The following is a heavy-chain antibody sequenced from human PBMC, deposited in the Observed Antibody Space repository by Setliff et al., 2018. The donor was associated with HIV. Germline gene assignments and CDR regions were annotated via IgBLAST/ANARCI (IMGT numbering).Heavy chain of an antibody. D-gene: IGHD3-10*01. J-gene: IGHJ4*02. V-gene: IGHV4-4*08. CDR2: IYPNGSP. CDR1: GGSINNYY. Sequence: SETLSLTCTVSGGSINNYYWSWIRQPPGKGLAWIGYIYPNGSPDYPSGNIVYNPSFRSRVTLSLDTSKNQFSLKLTSVTAADAAVYYCTGDYNSGSYRFDYWGQGTPVTVSS. CDR3: TGDYNSGSYRFDY.